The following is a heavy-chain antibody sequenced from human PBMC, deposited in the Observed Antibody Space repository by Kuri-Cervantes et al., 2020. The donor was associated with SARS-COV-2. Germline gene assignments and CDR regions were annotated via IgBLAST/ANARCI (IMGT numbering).Heavy chain of an antibody. J-gene: IGHJ4*02. D-gene: IGHD6-19*01. V-gene: IGHV3-33*08. Sequence: GESLKISCATSGFTFNNYAMHWVRQAPGKGLEWVAVIWYDGSNKYYADSVKGRFTISRDNSKNTLYLQMNSLRAEDTAVYYCARDIAVAEVGVAYWGQGTLVTVSS. CDR3: ARDIAVAEVGVAY. CDR1: GFTFNNYA. CDR2: IWYDGSNK.